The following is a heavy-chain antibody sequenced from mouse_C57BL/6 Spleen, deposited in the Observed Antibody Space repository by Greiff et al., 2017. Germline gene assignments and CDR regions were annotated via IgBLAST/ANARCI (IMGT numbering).Heavy chain of an antibody. J-gene: IGHJ1*03. V-gene: IGHV1-42*01. Sequence: EVQLQQSGPELVKPGASVKISCKASGYSFPGYYMNWVKQSPEKSLEWIGEINPSTGGTTYNQKFKSKATLTVDKSSSTAYMQLKSLTSEDSAVYYCAALYYGSSYGYFDVWGTGTTVTVSS. CDR1: GYSFPGYY. D-gene: IGHD1-1*01. CDR2: INPSTGGT. CDR3: AALYYGSSYGYFDV.